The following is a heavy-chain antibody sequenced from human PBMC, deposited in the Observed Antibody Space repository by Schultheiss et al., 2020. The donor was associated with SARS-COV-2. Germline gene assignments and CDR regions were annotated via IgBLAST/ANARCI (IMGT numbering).Heavy chain of an antibody. CDR2: INPNSGGT. CDR1: GYSFTGYY. J-gene: IGHJ6*02. V-gene: IGHV1-2*02. Sequence: ASVKVSCKASGYSFTGYYMHWVRQAPGQGLEWMGWINPNSGGTNYAQKFQGRVTMTRNTSISTAYMELSSLRSEDTAVYYCARGGGSYYEPRDYYGMDVWGQGTTVTVSS. CDR3: ARGGGSYYEPRDYYGMDV. D-gene: IGHD1-26*01.